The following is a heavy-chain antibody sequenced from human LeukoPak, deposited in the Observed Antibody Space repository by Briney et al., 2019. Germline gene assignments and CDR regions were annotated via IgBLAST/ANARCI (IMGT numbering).Heavy chain of an antibody. CDR1: RFTFSSYD. D-gene: IGHD6-19*01. V-gene: IGHV3-23*01. J-gene: IGHJ4*02. Sequence: GGSLRLSCAASRFTFSSYDMSWVRQAPGKGLEWVSAISGSGGSTYYADSVKGRFTISRDNSKNTLYLQMNSLRAEDTAVYYCAKDPNYLTVAVYFDYWGQGTLVSVSS. CDR3: AKDPNYLTVAVYFDY. CDR2: ISGSGGST.